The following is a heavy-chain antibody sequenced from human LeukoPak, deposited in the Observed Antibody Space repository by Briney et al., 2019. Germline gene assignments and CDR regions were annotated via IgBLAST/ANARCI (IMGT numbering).Heavy chain of an antibody. D-gene: IGHD1-26*01. CDR3: ARAPPVGATPFDY. CDR1: GGTFSSYA. J-gene: IGHJ4*02. Sequence: SVKVSCKASGGTFSSYAIIWVRQAPGQGLEWMGGIIPIFGTANYAQKFQGRVTITTGESTSTAYMELSSLRSEDTAVYYCARAPPVGATPFDYWGQGTLVTVSS. CDR2: IIPIFGTA. V-gene: IGHV1-69*05.